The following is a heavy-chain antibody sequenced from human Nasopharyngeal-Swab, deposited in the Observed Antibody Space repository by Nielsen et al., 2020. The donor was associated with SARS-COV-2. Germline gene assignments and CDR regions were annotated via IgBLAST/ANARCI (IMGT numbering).Heavy chain of an antibody. CDR1: GFTFSSYS. D-gene: IGHD3-10*01. V-gene: IGHV3-21*01. Sequence: GESLKISCAASGFTFSSYSMNWVRQAPGKGLEWVSCISSGRTSIYYADSVKGRFTISRDNAKNSLYLQMNSLRAEDTAVYYCARDPIYSSMRNVFDYWGQGTLVTVSS. CDR2: ISSGRTSI. J-gene: IGHJ4*02. CDR3: ARDPIYSSMRNVFDY.